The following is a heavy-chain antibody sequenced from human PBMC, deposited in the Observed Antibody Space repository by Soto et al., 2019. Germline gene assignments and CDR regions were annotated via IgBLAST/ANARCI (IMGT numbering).Heavy chain of an antibody. CDR2: ISSKGSYI. Sequence: DVHLVESGGGLVKPGGSLRLFCAASGFNFSTYGMNWVRQAPGKGLEWVSSISSKGSYIYYTPSVKGRFTISRDNAKNSVYLQMNSLRAEDTAVYYCGRDRSHYAGVGKIDPWGQGTLVAVSS. V-gene: IGHV3-21*01. CDR3: GRDRSHYAGVGKIDP. D-gene: IGHD3-10*01. CDR1: GFNFSTYG. J-gene: IGHJ5*02.